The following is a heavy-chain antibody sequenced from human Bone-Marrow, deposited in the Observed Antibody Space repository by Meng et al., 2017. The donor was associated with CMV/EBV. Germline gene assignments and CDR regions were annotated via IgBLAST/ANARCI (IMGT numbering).Heavy chain of an antibody. J-gene: IGHJ5*02. CDR1: GFTFSSYS. D-gene: IGHD2-2*01. CDR2: ISSSSSYI. CDR3: ARDDIVVVPAAEDWFDP. V-gene: IGHV3-21*01. Sequence: GESLKISCAASGFTFSSYSMNWVRQAPGKGLEWVSSISSSSSYIYYADSVKGRFTISRDNAKNSLYLQMNSLRAEDTAVYYCARDDIVVVPAAEDWFDPWGQGNRVNGAS.